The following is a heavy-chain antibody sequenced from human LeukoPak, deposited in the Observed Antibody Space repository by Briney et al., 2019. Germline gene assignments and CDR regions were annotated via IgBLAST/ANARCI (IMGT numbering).Heavy chain of an antibody. Sequence: SETLSLTCTVSGDSISSSSYYWSWIRQPPGKGLEWIGEINHSGSTNYNPSLKSRVTISVDTSKNQFSLKLSSVTAADTAVYYCARGRGRWLHNFDYWGQGTLVTVSS. V-gene: IGHV4-39*07. CDR2: INHSGST. CDR1: GDSISSSSYY. CDR3: ARGRGRWLHNFDY. D-gene: IGHD5-24*01. J-gene: IGHJ4*02.